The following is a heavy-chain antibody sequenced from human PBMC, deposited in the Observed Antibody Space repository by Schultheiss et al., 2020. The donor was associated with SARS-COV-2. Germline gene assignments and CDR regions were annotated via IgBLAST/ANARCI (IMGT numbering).Heavy chain of an antibody. CDR2: ISYDGNKE. V-gene: IGHV3-30*18. D-gene: IGHD3-10*01. J-gene: IGHJ6*02. CDR3: AKHSGWSPHYYYGMDV. Sequence: GGSLRLSCAASGFSFSSYGMSWVRQAPGKGLEWVSVISYDGNKEYYDYSVKGRFSISRDNSNNALYLEMNSLRVEDTAVYYCAKHSGWSPHYYYGMDVWGQGTTVTVSS. CDR1: GFSFSSYG.